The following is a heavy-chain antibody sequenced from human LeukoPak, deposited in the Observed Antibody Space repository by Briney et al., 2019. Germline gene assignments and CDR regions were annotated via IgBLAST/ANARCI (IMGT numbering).Heavy chain of an antibody. Sequence: GGSLRLSCAASGFTFSSYWMSWVRQAPGKGLEWVANIKQDGSEKYYVDSVKGRFTISRDNAKNSLYLQMNSLRAEDTAVYYCARAKDHYDYVWGSYRQGGRGAFDIWGQGTMVTVSS. CDR3: ARAKDHYDYVWGSYRQGGRGAFDI. J-gene: IGHJ3*02. D-gene: IGHD3-16*02. CDR2: IKQDGSEK. CDR1: GFTFSSYW. V-gene: IGHV3-7*04.